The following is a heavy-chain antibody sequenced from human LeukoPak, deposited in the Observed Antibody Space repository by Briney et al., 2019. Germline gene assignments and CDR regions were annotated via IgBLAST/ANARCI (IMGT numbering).Heavy chain of an antibody. J-gene: IGHJ5*02. V-gene: IGHV3-23*01. CDR3: AKEAYYYGSGSYYPGGFDP. CDR1: GFTFSSYA. Sequence: SGGSLRLSCAASGFTFSSYAMSWVRQAPGKGLEWVSAISGSGGSTYYADSVKGRFTISRDNSKNTLYLQMNSLRAKDTAVYYCAKEAYYYGSGSYYPGGFDPWGQGTLVTVSS. CDR2: ISGSGGST. D-gene: IGHD3-10*01.